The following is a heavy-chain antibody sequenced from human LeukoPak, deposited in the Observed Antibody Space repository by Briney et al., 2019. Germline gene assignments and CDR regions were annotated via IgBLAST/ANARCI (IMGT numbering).Heavy chain of an antibody. CDR1: GFTFSSYD. J-gene: IGHJ2*01. D-gene: IGHD6-13*01. Sequence: GGSLRLSCAASGFTFSSYDMHWVRQATGKGLEWVSAIGTAGDTYYPGSVKGRFTISRENAKNSLYFQVNSLRAGDTAVYYCARVPLIAAAGAYWYFDLWGRGTLVTVSS. CDR3: ARVPLIAAAGAYWYFDL. V-gene: IGHV3-13*01. CDR2: IGTAGDT.